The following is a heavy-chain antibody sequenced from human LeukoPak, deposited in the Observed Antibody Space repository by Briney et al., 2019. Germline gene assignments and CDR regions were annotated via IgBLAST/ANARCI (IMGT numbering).Heavy chain of an antibody. CDR2: IIPILGIA. CDR3: ARAGYSGSYFDY. D-gene: IGHD1-26*01. V-gene: IGHV1-69*04. J-gene: IGHJ4*02. Sequence: SVKVSCKASGGTFSSYAISWVRQAPGQGLEWMGRIIPILGIANYAQKFQGRVTITADKSTSTAYMELSSLRSEDTAVYYCARAGYSGSYFDYWGQGTLVTVSS. CDR1: GGTFSSYA.